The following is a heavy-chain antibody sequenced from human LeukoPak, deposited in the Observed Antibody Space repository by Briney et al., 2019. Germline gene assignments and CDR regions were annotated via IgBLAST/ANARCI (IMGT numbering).Heavy chain of an antibody. J-gene: IGHJ4*02. D-gene: IGHD3-10*01. V-gene: IGHV3-30*18. CDR3: AKAAGASFDH. CDR2: ISYDGSSK. Sequence: GGSLRLSCAASGFTFSSFGMHWVRQAPGKGLEWVAVISYDGSSKYYRDSVEGRFTISRDNSRSTLFLQMNSLRIEDTAVYYCAKAAGASFDHWGQGTLVTVSS. CDR1: GFTFSSFG.